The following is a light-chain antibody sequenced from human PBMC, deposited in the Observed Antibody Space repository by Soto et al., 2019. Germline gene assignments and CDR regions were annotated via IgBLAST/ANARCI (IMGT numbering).Light chain of an antibody. CDR1: QSISGW. J-gene: IGKJ4*02. Sequence: DIQMTQSPSTLSASVGDRVTITCRASQSISGWLAWYQQKPGKAPKLLIYKASSLESGVPSRFSGSGSGTEFNPTTSSLQPDEFATYDCQQYDSYALTFGGGTKVEIK. CDR3: QQYDSYALT. V-gene: IGKV1-5*03. CDR2: KAS.